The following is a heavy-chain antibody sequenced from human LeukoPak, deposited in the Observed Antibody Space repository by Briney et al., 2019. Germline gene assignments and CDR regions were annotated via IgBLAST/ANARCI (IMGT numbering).Heavy chain of an antibody. Sequence: GESLKISCKGSGYSFGNYWIGWVRQMPGKGLEWMGIIHPGDSDTRYGPSFQGQVTISAEKSITTAYLQWSSLKASDTAMYYCARRGEGPIGAIGYWGQGTLVTVSS. D-gene: IGHD3-10*01. CDR2: IHPGDSDT. J-gene: IGHJ4*02. CDR3: ARRGEGPIGAIGY. CDR1: GYSFGNYW. V-gene: IGHV5-51*01.